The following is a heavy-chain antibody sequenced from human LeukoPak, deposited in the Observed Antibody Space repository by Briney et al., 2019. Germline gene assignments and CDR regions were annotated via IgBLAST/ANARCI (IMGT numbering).Heavy chain of an antibody. V-gene: IGHV1-46*01. D-gene: IGHD1-26*01. J-gene: IGHJ3*02. Sequence: ASVKVSCKASGYTFTSYYMHWVRQAPGQGLEWMGIINPSGGSTSYAQKFQGRVTMTRDMSTSIVYMELSSLRSEDTAVYYCAREVGATTLGGAFDIWGQGTMVTVSS. CDR1: GYTFTSYY. CDR2: INPSGGST. CDR3: AREVGATTLGGAFDI.